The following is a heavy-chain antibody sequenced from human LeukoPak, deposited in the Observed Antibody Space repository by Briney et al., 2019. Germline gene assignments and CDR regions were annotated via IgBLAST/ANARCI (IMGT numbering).Heavy chain of an antibody. V-gene: IGHV4-30-2*01. Sequence: SETLSLTCTVSGGSISSGGHYWSWIRQPPGKGLEWIGYIYHSGSTYYNPSLKSRVTISVDRSKNQFSLKLSSVTAADTAVYYCARVRSSSAFDYWGQGTLVTVSS. CDR3: ARVRSSSAFDY. D-gene: IGHD6-6*01. J-gene: IGHJ4*02. CDR2: IYHSGST. CDR1: GGSISSGGHY.